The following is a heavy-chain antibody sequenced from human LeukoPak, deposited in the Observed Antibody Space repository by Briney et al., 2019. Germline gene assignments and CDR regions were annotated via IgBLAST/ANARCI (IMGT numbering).Heavy chain of an antibody. Sequence: GGSLRLSCAVSGFTFSGFWMSWSRQALGKGLEWVANIKEDGSEKYYVDSVKGRFTISRDNAKNSLYLQMNSLRAEDTAVYYCARDLYYYVFWGQGNLVTVSS. J-gene: IGHJ4*02. CDR3: ARDLYYYVF. D-gene: IGHD3-10*02. V-gene: IGHV3-7*01. CDR2: IKEDGSEK. CDR1: GFTFSGFW.